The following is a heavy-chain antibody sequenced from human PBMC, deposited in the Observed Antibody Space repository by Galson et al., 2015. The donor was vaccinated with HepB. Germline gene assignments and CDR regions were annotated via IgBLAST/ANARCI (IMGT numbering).Heavy chain of an antibody. CDR1: GFTLTGSA. J-gene: IGHJ6*02. V-gene: IGHV1-58*01. D-gene: IGHD4-17*01. Sequence: SCKASGFTLTGSAVQWVRQARGQRLEWIGSIVVGSANTRYAQRFQERVTITRDMSASTAYMELSSLRSEDTAVYYCAADSTGGLDVWGQGTTVTVSS. CDR2: IVVGSANT. CDR3: AADSTGGLDV.